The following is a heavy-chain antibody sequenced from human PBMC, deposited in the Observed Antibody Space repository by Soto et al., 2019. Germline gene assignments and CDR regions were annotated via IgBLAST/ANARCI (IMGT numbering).Heavy chain of an antibody. J-gene: IGHJ4*02. CDR3: ARLECSGGSCYHADY. CDR2: IDPSDSYT. V-gene: IGHV5-10-1*01. Sequence: EVQLVQSGAEVKKPGESLRISCKGSGYSFTCYWIRWVRQMPGEGLEWMGRIDPSDSYTNYSPSFQGHVTISADKSIYTAYLQWRSLKASDTAMYYCARLECSGGSCYHADYWGQGTLVTVSS. CDR1: GYSFTCYW. D-gene: IGHD2-15*01.